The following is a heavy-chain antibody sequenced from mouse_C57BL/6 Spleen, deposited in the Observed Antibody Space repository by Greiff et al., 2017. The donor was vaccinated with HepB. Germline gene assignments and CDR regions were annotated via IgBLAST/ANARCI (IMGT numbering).Heavy chain of an antibody. CDR3: ARWRFITTVVAPDYYAMDY. V-gene: IGHV1-72*01. J-gene: IGHJ4*01. D-gene: IGHD1-1*01. Sequence: QVHVKQPGAELVKPGASVKLSCKASGYTFTSYWMHWVKQRPGRGLEWIGRIDPNSGGTKYNEKFKSKATLTVDKPSSTAYMQLSSLTSEDSAVYYCARWRFITTVVAPDYYAMDYWGQGTSVTVSS. CDR2: IDPNSGGT. CDR1: GYTFTSYW.